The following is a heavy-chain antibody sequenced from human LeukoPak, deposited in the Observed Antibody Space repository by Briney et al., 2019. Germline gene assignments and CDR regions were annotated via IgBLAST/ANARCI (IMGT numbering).Heavy chain of an antibody. CDR2: ISSSGSTI. V-gene: IGHV3-48*03. Sequence: PGGSLRLSCAASGFTFSSYEMNWVRQAPGKGLEWVSYISSSGSTIYYADSVKGRFTISRDNAKNSLYLQMNSLRGEDTSVYYCARDTNGDGWFDPWGQGTLVTVSS. J-gene: IGHJ5*02. D-gene: IGHD4-17*01. CDR1: GFTFSSYE. CDR3: ARDTNGDGWFDP.